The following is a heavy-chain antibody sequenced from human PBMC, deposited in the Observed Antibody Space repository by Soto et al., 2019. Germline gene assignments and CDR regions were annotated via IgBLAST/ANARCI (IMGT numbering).Heavy chain of an antibody. CDR3: ASWAPYSSSWYYFDY. D-gene: IGHD6-13*01. J-gene: IGHJ4*02. Sequence: GGSLRLSCAASGFTFSSYSMNWVRQAPGKGLEWVSSISSSSYIYYADSVKGRFTISRDNAKNSLYLQMNSLRAEDTAVYYCASWAPYSSSWYYFDYWGQGTLVTVSS. V-gene: IGHV3-21*01. CDR2: ISSSSYI. CDR1: GFTFSSYS.